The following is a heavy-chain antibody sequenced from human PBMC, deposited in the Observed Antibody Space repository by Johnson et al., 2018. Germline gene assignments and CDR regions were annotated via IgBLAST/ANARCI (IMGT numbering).Heavy chain of an antibody. D-gene: IGHD2-15*01. Sequence: QVQLQESGGGLVKXGGSLRLXCAASGFIFTDYYMSWIRQAPGKGLEWVSYIGSDGTIIYYADSLKGRFTISRDNAKNSLYLQMDSLRAEDTAMYYCTNLGRGYWGQGTLVTVSS. CDR2: IGSDGTII. CDR1: GFIFTDYY. J-gene: IGHJ4*02. V-gene: IGHV3-11*01. CDR3: TNLGRGY.